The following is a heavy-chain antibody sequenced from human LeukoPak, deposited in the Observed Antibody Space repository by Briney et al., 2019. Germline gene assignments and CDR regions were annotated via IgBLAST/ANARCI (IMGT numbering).Heavy chain of an antibody. Sequence: GGSLRLSCATSGFTFSNYAMSWVRQAPGKGLEWVSGISGSGDSTNYAESVKGRFTISRDNSKNTLYLRMNSLRAEDTAVYYCARVAYGAQAFDIWGQGTMVTVSS. V-gene: IGHV3-23*01. D-gene: IGHD4-17*01. CDR1: GFTFSNYA. CDR2: ISGSGDST. CDR3: ARVAYGAQAFDI. J-gene: IGHJ3*02.